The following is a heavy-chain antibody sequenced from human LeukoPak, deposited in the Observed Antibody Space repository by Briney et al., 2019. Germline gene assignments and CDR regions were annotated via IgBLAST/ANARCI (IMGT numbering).Heavy chain of an antibody. V-gene: IGHV5-51*01. J-gene: IGHJ6*02. CDR1: GCGFTSYW. D-gene: IGHD1-1*01. CDR3: ARQLDYYGMDV. CDR2: IYPGDSDT. Sequence: GASLQISCKGAGCGFTSYWIGWGRRMPGKGGVGRGIIYPGDSDTRYSPSFQGQVTISADKSISTAYLQWSSLKASDTAMYYCARQLDYYGMDVWGQGTTVTVSS.